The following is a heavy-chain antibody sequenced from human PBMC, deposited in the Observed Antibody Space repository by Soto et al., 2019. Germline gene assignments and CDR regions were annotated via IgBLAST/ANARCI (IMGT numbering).Heavy chain of an antibody. D-gene: IGHD2-15*01. CDR2: FSGSGGST. CDR3: SKDLYRGNAHDY. J-gene: IGHJ4*02. Sequence: GGSLRLSSAASGFIFSSSAMSWVRQAPGTGPAWVSAFSGSGGSTYYADPVKGRFTISRANSKNTPYLQLNSLRDEDTAVYCCSKDLYRGNAHDYWGQGTLVTVSS. V-gene: IGHV3-23*01. CDR1: GFIFSSSA.